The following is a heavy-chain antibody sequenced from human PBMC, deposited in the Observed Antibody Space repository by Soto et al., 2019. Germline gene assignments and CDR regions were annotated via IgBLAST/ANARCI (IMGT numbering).Heavy chain of an antibody. Sequence: QVQLVESGGGVVQPGTSLRLSCAASGFIFNNYAMFWIRQAPGKGLEWVALISYAGSNAFYSDAVKGRFTVSRDKSKKTVFLQMNSLRSEDTAVYFCARDGASVGTARDNWPDPWGQGTLVSVS. D-gene: IGHD1-26*01. V-gene: IGHV3-30-3*01. CDR3: ARDGASVGTARDNWPDP. CDR1: GFIFNNYA. J-gene: IGHJ5*02. CDR2: ISYAGSNA.